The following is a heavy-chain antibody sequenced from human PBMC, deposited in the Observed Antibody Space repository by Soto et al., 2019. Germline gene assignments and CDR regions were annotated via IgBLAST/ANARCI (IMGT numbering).Heavy chain of an antibody. CDR1: GGTFSSYA. CDR3: ARSQGSSTTLEIYYYYYYGMDV. CDR2: IIPISDTT. D-gene: IGHD2-2*01. J-gene: IGHJ6*02. V-gene: IGHV1-69*01. Sequence: QVQLGQSGAELKKPGSSVKVSCKASGGTFSSYAISWVRQAPGQGLEWMGGIIPISDTTNYAQKFQGRVTITADESTSTAYMELSSLRSEDTAVYYCARSQGSSTTLEIYYYYYYGMDVWGQWTTVTGSS.